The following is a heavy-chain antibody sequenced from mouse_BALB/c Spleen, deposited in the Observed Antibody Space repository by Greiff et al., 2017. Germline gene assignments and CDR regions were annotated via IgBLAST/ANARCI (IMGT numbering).Heavy chain of an antibody. CDR3: ARSVTTVVARRDAMDY. CDR1: GFNIKDTY. V-gene: IGHV14-3*02. J-gene: IGHJ4*01. CDR2: IDPANGNT. D-gene: IGHD1-1*01. Sequence: EVKLQQSGAELVKPGASVKLSCTASGFNIKDTYMHWVKQRPEQGLEWIGRIDPANGNTKYDPKFQGKATITADTSSNTAYLQLSSLTSEDTAVYYCARSVTTVVARRDAMDYWGQGTSVTVSS.